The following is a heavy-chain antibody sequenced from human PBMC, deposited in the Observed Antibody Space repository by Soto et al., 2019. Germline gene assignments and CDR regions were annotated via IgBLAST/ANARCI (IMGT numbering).Heavy chain of an antibody. Sequence: EVLLLESGGTLVQPGGSLRLSCAASGFTFTTYAMNWVRHAPGKGLEWVSAISGSGRSTYYADSVKGRFTISRDNSKNTLNLQMNSLRVEDTAVYYCAKDGGSRDYWGQGTLVTVSS. CDR2: ISGSGRST. J-gene: IGHJ4*02. CDR1: GFTFTTYA. V-gene: IGHV3-23*01. CDR3: AKDGGSRDY.